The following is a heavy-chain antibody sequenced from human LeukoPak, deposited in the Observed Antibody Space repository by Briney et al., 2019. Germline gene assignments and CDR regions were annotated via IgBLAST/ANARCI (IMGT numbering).Heavy chain of an antibody. J-gene: IGHJ4*02. CDR2: IASETYGGTA. CDR3: TRDQTPYY. Sequence: SCKASGFTLGDYAMTWVRQAPGKGLEWVGFIASETYGGTAEYAASVKGRFIISRDDSKSIAYLQMNSLKTEDTAVYYCTRDQTPYYWGQGTLVTVSS. V-gene: IGHV3-49*04. CDR1: GFTLGDYA.